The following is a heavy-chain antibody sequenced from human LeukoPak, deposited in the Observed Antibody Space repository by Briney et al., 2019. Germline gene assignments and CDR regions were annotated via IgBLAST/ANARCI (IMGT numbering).Heavy chain of an antibody. Sequence: RPGGSLRLSCAASGFTFSSYAMSWVRQAPGKGLEWVSAISGSGGSTYYADSVKGRFTISRDNAKNSLYLQMNSLRAEDTAVYYCARDQRYCSSSSCPWEPFDYWGQGTLVTVSS. V-gene: IGHV3-23*01. CDR1: GFTFSSYA. CDR3: ARDQRYCSSSSCPWEPFDY. D-gene: IGHD2-2*01. CDR2: ISGSGGST. J-gene: IGHJ4*02.